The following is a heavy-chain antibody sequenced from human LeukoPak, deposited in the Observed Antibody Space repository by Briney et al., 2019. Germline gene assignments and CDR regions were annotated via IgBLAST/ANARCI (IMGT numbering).Heavy chain of an antibody. V-gene: IGHV3-7*01. J-gene: IGHJ3*02. D-gene: IGHD2-2*01. CDR2: IKQDGSEK. CDR1: GFIFSSDW. CDR3: ARGTVPAATDAFDI. Sequence: GGSLRLSCAPSGFIFSSDWISWVREAPGNGLESVANIKQDGSEKYYVDSVKGRFTISRDNAKNSLYLQMNSLRAEDTAVYYCARGTVPAATDAFDIWGQGTMVTVSS.